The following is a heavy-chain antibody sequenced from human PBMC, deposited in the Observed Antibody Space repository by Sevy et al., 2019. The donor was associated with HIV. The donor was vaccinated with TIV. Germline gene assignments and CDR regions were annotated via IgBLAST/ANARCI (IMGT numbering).Heavy chain of an antibody. J-gene: IGHJ3*01. CDR2: ISFSNNYI. CDR3: ARPYGSGSWEAFDL. Sequence: GGSLRLTCAASGFTFSTYTMNWVRRAPGKGLEWVSSISFSNNYIYYTDSVKGRFTISRDNSKNSVYLEMNSLRAEDTAVYYCARPYGSGSWEAFDLWVQGTLVTVSS. V-gene: IGHV3-21*01. D-gene: IGHD3-10*01. CDR1: GFTFSTYT.